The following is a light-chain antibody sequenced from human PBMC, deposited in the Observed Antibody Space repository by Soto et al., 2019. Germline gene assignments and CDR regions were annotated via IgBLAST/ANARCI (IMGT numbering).Light chain of an antibody. J-gene: IGLJ1*01. V-gene: IGLV2-23*03. CDR1: SSDVGSYNL. Sequence: QSVLTQPASVSGSPGQSITISCTGTSSDVGSYNLVSWYQQHPGKAPKLMIYEGSKRPSGVSNRFSGSKSGNTASLTISGLQAEDEADYYCCSYAGSSTFVVFGTGTKSPS. CDR3: CSYAGSSTFVV. CDR2: EGS.